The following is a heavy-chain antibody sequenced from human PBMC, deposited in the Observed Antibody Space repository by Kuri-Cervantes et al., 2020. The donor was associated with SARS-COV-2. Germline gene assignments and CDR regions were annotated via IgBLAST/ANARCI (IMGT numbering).Heavy chain of an antibody. D-gene: IGHD2-2*02. CDR1: GFTFSSYA. CDR2: ISSNGGST. Sequence: GESLKISCSASGFTFSSYAMHWVRQAPGKGLEYVSAISSNGGSTYYADSVKGRFTISRDNPKNTLYLQMSSLRAEDTAVYYCVKDECSSTSCYTGGYYYYYYGMDVWGQGTTVTVSS. J-gene: IGHJ6*02. V-gene: IGHV3-64D*08. CDR3: VKDECSSTSCYTGGYYYYYYGMDV.